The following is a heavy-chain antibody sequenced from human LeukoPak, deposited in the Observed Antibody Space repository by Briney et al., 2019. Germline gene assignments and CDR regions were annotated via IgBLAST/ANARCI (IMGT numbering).Heavy chain of an antibody. Sequence: ASVKVSCKASGYTFTSYDINWVRQATGQGLEWMGWMNPNSGNTGYAQKFQGRVTITRNTSISTAYMELSSLRSEDTAVHYCARGGPHFWSGLQPDYWGQGTLVTVSS. V-gene: IGHV1-8*03. CDR3: ARGGPHFWSGLQPDY. CDR2: MNPNSGNT. J-gene: IGHJ4*02. D-gene: IGHD3-3*02. CDR1: GYTFTSYD.